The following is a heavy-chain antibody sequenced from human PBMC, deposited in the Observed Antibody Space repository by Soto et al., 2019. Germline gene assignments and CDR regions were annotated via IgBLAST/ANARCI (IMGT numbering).Heavy chain of an antibody. J-gene: IGHJ4*02. V-gene: IGHV2-5*02. D-gene: IGHD4-17*01. CDR3: AYMSNYDDYVLSFFDK. Sequence: GSGPTLVNPTQTLTLTCSFSGFSLTGSEVAVAWIRQPPGKALEWLGIIYWDDDKRYSPSLKTRLDITKGTSTNQVVLTMTNMEAVDTATYYCAYMSNYDDYVLSFFDKWGQGTPVTVSS. CDR1: GFSLTGSEVA. CDR2: IYWDDDK.